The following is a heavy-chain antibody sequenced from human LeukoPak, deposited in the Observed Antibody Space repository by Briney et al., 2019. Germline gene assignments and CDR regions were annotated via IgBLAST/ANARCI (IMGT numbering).Heavy chain of an antibody. Sequence: ASVKVSCKASGYTFTVYYMHWVRQAPGQGLEWMGWINPNSGGTNYAQKFQGRVTMTRDTSISTAYMELSRLRSDDTAVYYCAYYSSSWIGTDYWGQGTLVTVSS. J-gene: IGHJ4*02. CDR3: AYYSSSWIGTDY. CDR1: GYTFTVYY. D-gene: IGHD6-13*01. V-gene: IGHV1-2*02. CDR2: INPNSGGT.